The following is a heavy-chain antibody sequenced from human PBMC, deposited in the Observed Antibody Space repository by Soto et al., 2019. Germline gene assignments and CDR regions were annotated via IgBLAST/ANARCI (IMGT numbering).Heavy chain of an antibody. CDR2: INAGNGNT. Sequence: GASVKVSCKASGYTFTSYAMHWVRQAPGQRLEWMGWINAGNGNTKYSQKFQGRVTITRDTSASTAYMELSSLRSEDTAVYYCARVYSSGYPTAYFDYWGQGTLVTVSS. D-gene: IGHD6-19*01. CDR1: GYTFTSYA. J-gene: IGHJ4*02. V-gene: IGHV1-3*01. CDR3: ARVYSSGYPTAYFDY.